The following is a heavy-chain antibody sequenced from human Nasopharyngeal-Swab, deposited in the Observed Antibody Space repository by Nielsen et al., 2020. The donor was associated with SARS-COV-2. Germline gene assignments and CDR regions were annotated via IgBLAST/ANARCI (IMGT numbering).Heavy chain of an antibody. V-gene: IGHV3-74*01. CDR2: INSDGSST. Sequence: LSLTCAASGFTFSSYWMHWVRQAPGKGLVWVSRINSDGSSTSYADSVKGRFTISRDNAKNTLYLQMSSLRAEDTAVYYCVKEQVRGDCFDYWGQGTLVTVSS. D-gene: IGHD2-21*01. J-gene: IGHJ4*02. CDR3: VKEQVRGDCFDY. CDR1: GFTFSSYW.